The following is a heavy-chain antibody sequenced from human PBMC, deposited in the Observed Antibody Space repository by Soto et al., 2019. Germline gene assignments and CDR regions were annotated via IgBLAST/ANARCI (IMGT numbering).Heavy chain of an antibody. V-gene: IGHV1-69*08. J-gene: IGHJ3*02. D-gene: IGHD6-13*01. CDR1: GGSFNSYT. Sequence: QVQLVQSGAEVKTPGSSVKVSCKPSGGSFNSYTINWVRQAPGQGLEWMGRIIPVLDIPSYAQKFQGRVTINADKSTSTAYMELSSLRSEDTAVYYCATDPPRGHSSSWHEVGAFDIWGPGTMVTVSS. CDR2: IIPVLDIP. CDR3: ATDPPRGHSSSWHEVGAFDI.